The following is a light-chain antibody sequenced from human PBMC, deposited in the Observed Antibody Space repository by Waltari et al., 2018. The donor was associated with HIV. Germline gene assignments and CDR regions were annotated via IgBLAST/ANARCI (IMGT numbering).Light chain of an antibody. CDR1: QSVSSN. Sequence: EIVMTQSPATLSVSPGGRATLFCRASQSVSSNLAWYQQKPGQGPRLLIYGATTRATGVPARFGGSGSGTEFTLTISSLQSEDFGVYYCQQYNKGPLGITFGQGTRLEI. CDR2: GAT. V-gene: IGKV3-15*01. CDR3: QQYNKGPLGIT. J-gene: IGKJ5*01.